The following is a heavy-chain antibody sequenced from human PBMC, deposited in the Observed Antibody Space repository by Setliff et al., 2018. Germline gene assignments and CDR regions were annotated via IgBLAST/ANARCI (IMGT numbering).Heavy chain of an antibody. Sequence: ASVKVSCKTSGDTFNNYAITWVRQAPGQGLEWMGWINPNSGGTNYAQKFQGRVTMTRDTSISTAYMELSRLRSDDTAVYYCARDEGGAVAGTGIWGQGTMVTVSS. D-gene: IGHD6-19*01. CDR2: INPNSGGT. CDR3: ARDEGGAVAGTGI. CDR1: GDTFNNYA. V-gene: IGHV1-2*02. J-gene: IGHJ3*02.